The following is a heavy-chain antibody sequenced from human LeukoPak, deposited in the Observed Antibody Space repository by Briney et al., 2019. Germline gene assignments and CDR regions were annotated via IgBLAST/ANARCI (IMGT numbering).Heavy chain of an antibody. CDR3: ARPYGAAGLD. J-gene: IGHJ4*02. V-gene: IGHV4-61*01. D-gene: IGHD4-17*01. CDR1: GGSVSSGSYY. CDR2: IYYSGST. Sequence: SETLSLTCTVSGGSVSSGSYYWSWIRQPPGKGLEWIGYIYYSGSTNYNPSLKSRVTISVDTSKNQFSLKLSSVTAADTAVYYCARPYGAAGLDWGQGTLVTVSS.